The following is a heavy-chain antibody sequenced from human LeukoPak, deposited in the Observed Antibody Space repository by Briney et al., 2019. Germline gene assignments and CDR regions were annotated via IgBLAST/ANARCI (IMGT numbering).Heavy chain of an antibody. D-gene: IGHD6-13*01. CDR1: GYTFTTYD. CDR3: ARVAAAGYYDNGMDV. V-gene: IGHV1-8*01. Sequence: ASVKVSCKASGYTFTTYDINWARQATGQGLEWLGWMNPNSGNTDYAQKFQGRVTMTRNTSINTAYMELSSLRSEDTAVYYCARVAAAGYYDNGMDVWGQGTTVIVSS. J-gene: IGHJ6*02. CDR2: MNPNSGNT.